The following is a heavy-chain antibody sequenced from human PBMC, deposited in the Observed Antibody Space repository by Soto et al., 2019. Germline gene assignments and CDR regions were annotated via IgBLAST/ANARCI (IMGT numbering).Heavy chain of an antibody. J-gene: IGHJ6*03. CDR2: ISGSGGST. D-gene: IGHD4-17*01. Sequence: PGGSLRLSCAASGFTFSSYAMSWVRQAPGKGLEWVSAISGSGGSTYYADSVKGRFTISRDNSKNTLYLQMNSLRAEDTAVYYCAKGKNDYGDYGYYYYYMDVWGKGTTVTVSS. CDR1: GFTFSSYA. V-gene: IGHV3-23*01. CDR3: AKGKNDYGDYGYYYYYMDV.